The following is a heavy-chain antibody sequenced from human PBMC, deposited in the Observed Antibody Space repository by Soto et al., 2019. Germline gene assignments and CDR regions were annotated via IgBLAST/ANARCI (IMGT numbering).Heavy chain of an antibody. Sequence: PWGSPRLACAASGFTFSSYAMHLVRQAPGKGLEWVAVISYDGSNKYYADSVKGRFTISRDNSKNTLYLQMNSLRAEDTAVYYCASSPYYYGSAFDYWGQGTLVTVSS. CDR3: ASSPYYYGSAFDY. CDR1: GFTFSSYA. J-gene: IGHJ4*02. D-gene: IGHD3-10*01. CDR2: ISYDGSNK. V-gene: IGHV3-30-3*01.